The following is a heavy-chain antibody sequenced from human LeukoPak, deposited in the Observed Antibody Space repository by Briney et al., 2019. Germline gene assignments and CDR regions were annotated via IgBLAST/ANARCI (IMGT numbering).Heavy chain of an antibody. J-gene: IGHJ4*02. CDR2: IYYSGST. CDR1: GGSLSSGDYY. Sequence: PSETLSLTCTVSGGSLSSGDYYWSWIRQPPGKGLEWIGYIYYSGSTYYSPSLKSRVTISVDTSKNQFSLKLSSVTAADTAVYYCARDADSALDYWGQGTLVTVSS. D-gene: IGHD2-15*01. CDR3: ARDADSALDY. V-gene: IGHV4-30-4*01.